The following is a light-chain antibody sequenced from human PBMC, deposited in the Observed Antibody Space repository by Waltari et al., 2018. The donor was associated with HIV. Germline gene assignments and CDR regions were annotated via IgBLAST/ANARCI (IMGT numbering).Light chain of an antibody. CDR3: ESADSSRWV. J-gene: IGLJ3*02. Sequence: SYELTQPPSVSVSPGQTARITCSGDALQKQYAYWYQQKAGQDPVLGIYKDSGRPAGIPGLFSGSSSGTTVTFTIIGVQAEDEADYYCESADSSRWVFGGGTKLTVL. CDR2: KDS. V-gene: IGLV3-25*03. CDR1: ALQKQY.